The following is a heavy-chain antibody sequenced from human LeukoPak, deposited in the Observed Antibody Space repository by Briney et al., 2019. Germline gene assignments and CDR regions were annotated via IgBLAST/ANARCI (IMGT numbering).Heavy chain of an antibody. J-gene: IGHJ4*02. CDR1: GYTFTAYY. Sequence: ASVKVSCKASGYTFTAYYVHWVRQAPGQGLEWMGWINPSSRCTKYAQKFQGRVTMNRDTSISTAYMELTRLRSDDTAVYYCARVDDILTGHLDCWGQGTLVTVSS. CDR3: ARVDDILTGHLDC. CDR2: INPSSRCT. D-gene: IGHD3-9*01. V-gene: IGHV1-2*02.